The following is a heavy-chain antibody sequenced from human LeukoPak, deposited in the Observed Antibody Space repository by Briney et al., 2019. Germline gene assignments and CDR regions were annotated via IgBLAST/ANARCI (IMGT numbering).Heavy chain of an antibody. Sequence: PSETLSLTCTVSGGSISSYYWSWIRQPPGKGLEWIGYIYYSGSTNYNPSLKSRVTISVDTSKNQFSLKLSSVTAADTAVYYCARARSSSWYDLAYYFDYWGQGTLVTVSS. V-gene: IGHV4-59*01. CDR2: IYYSGST. CDR3: ARARSSSWYDLAYYFDY. CDR1: GGSISSYY. J-gene: IGHJ4*02. D-gene: IGHD6-13*01.